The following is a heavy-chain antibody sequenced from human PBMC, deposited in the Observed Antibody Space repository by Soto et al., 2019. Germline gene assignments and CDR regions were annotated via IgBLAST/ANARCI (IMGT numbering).Heavy chain of an antibody. V-gene: IGHV3-48*01. CDR3: ACRALSHAFVDY. CDR1: GFTLGSDS. CDR2: ISSSSSTI. D-gene: IGHD2-15*01. Sequence: RQSMRPSCPASGFTLGSDSMNWVRPPHGKGLEWVSYISSSSSTIYYADSVKGRFTISRDNAKNSLYLQMNSLRAEDTAVYFCACRALSHAFVDYWGQGALVTVPS. J-gene: IGHJ4*02.